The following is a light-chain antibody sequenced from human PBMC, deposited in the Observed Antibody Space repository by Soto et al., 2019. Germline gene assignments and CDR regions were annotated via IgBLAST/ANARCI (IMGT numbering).Light chain of an antibody. V-gene: IGKV3-20*01. Sequence: ESVLTQSPGTLSLSPGERATLSCRASQTFRSSFLAWYQQKPGQAPRLLIYGASSRATGIPDRFSGSGSGTDFTLTISRLEPEDFAVYYCQQLKTFGPGTKVDIK. CDR1: QTFRSSF. CDR2: GAS. CDR3: QQLKT. J-gene: IGKJ3*01.